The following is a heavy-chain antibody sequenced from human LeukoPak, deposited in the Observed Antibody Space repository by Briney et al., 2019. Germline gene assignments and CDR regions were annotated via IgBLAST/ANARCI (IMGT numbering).Heavy chain of an antibody. CDR1: SIRFSDHW. CDR3: VASRWSGALDF. J-gene: IGHJ4*02. V-gene: IGHV3-74*01. D-gene: IGHD3-3*01. Sequence: GGSLRLSCVGSSIRFSDHWMLWVRQVPGEPPAWVARSDRDGVVREYADSVKGRFTIPRDNAKNTIHLEMNRLKVEDTAIYYCVASRWSGALDFWGQGSLVTVSS. CDR2: SDRDGVVR.